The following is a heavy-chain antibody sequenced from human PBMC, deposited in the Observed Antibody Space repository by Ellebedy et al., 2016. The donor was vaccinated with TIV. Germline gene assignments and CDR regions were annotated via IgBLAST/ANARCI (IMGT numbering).Heavy chain of an antibody. D-gene: IGHD4-17*01. CDR2: IIPILGIA. CDR3: ARDTGRRYGDYSWDAFDI. CDR1: GGTFSSYA. Sequence: ASVQVSCKASGGTFSSYAISWVRQAPGQGLEWMGRIIPILGIANYAQKFQGRVTITADKSTSTAYMELSSLRSEDTAVYYCARDTGRRYGDYSWDAFDIWGQGTMVTVSS. J-gene: IGHJ3*02. V-gene: IGHV1-69*04.